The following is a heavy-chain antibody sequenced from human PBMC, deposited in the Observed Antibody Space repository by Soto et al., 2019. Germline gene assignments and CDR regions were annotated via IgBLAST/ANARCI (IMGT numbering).Heavy chain of an antibody. CDR1: GFTFDDYA. D-gene: IGHD6-19*01. CDR2: ISWSSGRI. Sequence: PGGSLRLSCAASGFTFDDYAMHWVRQVPGKGLEWVSGISWSSGRIGYADSVKGRLTISRDNAKKSLYLQMNSLRVGDTALYYCAKDVGPSGVAGSDWYGFDYWGQGTLVTVSS. J-gene: IGHJ4*02. V-gene: IGHV3-9*01. CDR3: AKDVGPSGVAGSDWYGFDY.